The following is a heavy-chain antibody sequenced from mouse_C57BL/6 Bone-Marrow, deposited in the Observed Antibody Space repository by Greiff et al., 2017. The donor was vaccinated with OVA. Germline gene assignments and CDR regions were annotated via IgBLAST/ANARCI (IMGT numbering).Heavy chain of an antibody. V-gene: IGHV1-26*01. CDR3: AATVVALYWYFDV. CDR2: INPNNGGT. CDR1: GYTFTDYY. Sequence: VQLQQSGPELVKPGASVKISCKASGYTFTDYYMNWVKQSHGKSLEWIGDINPNNGGTSYNQKLKGKATLTVDKASSTAYMELRSLTSEDSAVYYCAATVVALYWYFDVWGTGTTVTVSS. D-gene: IGHD1-1*01. J-gene: IGHJ1*03.